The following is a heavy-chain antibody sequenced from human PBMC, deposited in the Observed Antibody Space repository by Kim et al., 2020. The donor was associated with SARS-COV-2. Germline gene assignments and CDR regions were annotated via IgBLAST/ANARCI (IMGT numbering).Heavy chain of an antibody. CDR1: GGTFNTYA. V-gene: IGHV1-69*13. D-gene: IGHD1-20*01. CDR3: ARGLITGGMLGT. J-gene: IGHJ5*02. CDR2: IMPVFGTA. Sequence: SVKVSCKASGGTFNTYAISWVRQAPGQGLEWMGGIMPVFGTADYAQKFQGRLTITADEQTNTQYMELSSLRSEDTAVYYCARGLITGGMLGTWGQGTLVTVSS.